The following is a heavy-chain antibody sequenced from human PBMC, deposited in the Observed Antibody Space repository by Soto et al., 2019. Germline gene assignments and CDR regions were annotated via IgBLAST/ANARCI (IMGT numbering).Heavy chain of an antibody. CDR3: ARDGGYFIDY. J-gene: IGHJ4*02. Sequence: SETLSLTCTVSGGSISSGYYYWSWIRQPPGEGLEWIGYIYHSGKTYYNPSLKSRLTLSVDTSKNQLSLKLTSVTAADTAVYYRARDGGYFIDYWGQGTLVTVSS. D-gene: IGHD3-22*01. V-gene: IGHV4-30-4*01. CDR2: IYHSGKT. CDR1: GGSISSGYYY.